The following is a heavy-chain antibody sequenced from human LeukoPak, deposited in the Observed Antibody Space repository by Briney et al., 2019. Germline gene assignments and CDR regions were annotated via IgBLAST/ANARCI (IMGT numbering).Heavy chain of an antibody. Sequence: GASVKVSCKASGGTFSSYAISWVRQAPGQGLEWMGRIIPIFGTANYAQKFQGRVTITTDESTGTAYMELSSLRSEDTAVYYCATRPRPPYYDSSGYSVWGQGTLVTVSS. CDR2: IIPIFGTA. D-gene: IGHD3-22*01. J-gene: IGHJ4*02. V-gene: IGHV1-69*05. CDR3: ATRPRPPYYDSSGYSV. CDR1: GGTFSSYA.